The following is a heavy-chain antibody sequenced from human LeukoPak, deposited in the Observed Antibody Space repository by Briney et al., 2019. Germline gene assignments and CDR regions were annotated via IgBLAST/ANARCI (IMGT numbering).Heavy chain of an antibody. CDR1: GFSFSGHW. J-gene: IGHJ4*02. Sequence: GGSLRLSCIASGFSFSGHWMHWARQLPGKGLVWVSRISLTGSTTSYADSVKGRFTVSRDNAKNTLYLQVNNLRAEDTAVYYCARGPNSNWSGLDFWGQGTLLTVSS. CDR3: ARGPNSNWSGLDF. D-gene: IGHD6-6*01. V-gene: IGHV3-74*01. CDR2: ISLTGSTT.